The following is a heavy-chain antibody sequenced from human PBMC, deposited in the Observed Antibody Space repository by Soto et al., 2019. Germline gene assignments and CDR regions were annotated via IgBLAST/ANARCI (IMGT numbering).Heavy chain of an antibody. CDR3: ARSVGATRSAYYFDY. D-gene: IGHD1-26*01. CDR1: GGTFSSYA. J-gene: IGHJ4*02. V-gene: IGHV1-69*13. Sequence: GASVKVSCKASGGTFSSYAISWVRQAPGQGLEWMGGIIPIFGTANYAQKFQGRVTITADESTSTAYMELSNLRSEDTAVYYCARSVGATRSAYYFDYWGQGTLVTVSS. CDR2: IIPIFGTA.